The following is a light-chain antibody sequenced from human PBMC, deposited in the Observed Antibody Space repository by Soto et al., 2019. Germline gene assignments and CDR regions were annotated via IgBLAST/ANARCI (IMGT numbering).Light chain of an antibody. V-gene: IGLV1-40*01. CDR3: QSYDTSLSGVI. CDR2: ADN. Sequence: QAVVTQTPSVSGAPGQKITMSCTGSSSNIGAGYDVHWYQQLPGAAPRLLIYADNNRPSGVPDRFSASNSGTSASLAITGLQGEDEAVYYCQSYDTSLSGVIFGAGTQLTVL. CDR1: SSNIGAGYD. J-gene: IGLJ2*01.